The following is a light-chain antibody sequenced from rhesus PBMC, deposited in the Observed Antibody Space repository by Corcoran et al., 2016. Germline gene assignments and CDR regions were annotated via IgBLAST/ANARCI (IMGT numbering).Light chain of an antibody. V-gene: IGKV1S17*01. Sequence: DIQMTQSPSSLSASVGDRVTITCRASQGITNDFAWYQQKPGETPKLLIYEASSLKSGIPSRFSGSGSGTDFTLTISSLQSEDFATYYCQHYYSTPLTFGGGTKVEIK. CDR3: QHYYSTPLT. CDR1: QGITND. J-gene: IGKJ4*01. CDR2: EAS.